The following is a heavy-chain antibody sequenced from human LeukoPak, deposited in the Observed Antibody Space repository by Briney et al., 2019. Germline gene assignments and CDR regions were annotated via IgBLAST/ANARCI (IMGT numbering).Heavy chain of an antibody. CDR1: GGSFSGYY. CDR2: INHSGST. CDR3: ARVRRTYYYGSVPMDV. Sequence: SETLSLTCAVYGGSFSGYYWSWIRQPPGKGLEWIGEINHSGSTNYNPSLKSRVTISVDTSKNQFSLKLSSVTAADTAVYYCARVRRTYYYGSVPMDVWGQGTTVTVSS. D-gene: IGHD3-10*01. V-gene: IGHV4-34*01. J-gene: IGHJ6*02.